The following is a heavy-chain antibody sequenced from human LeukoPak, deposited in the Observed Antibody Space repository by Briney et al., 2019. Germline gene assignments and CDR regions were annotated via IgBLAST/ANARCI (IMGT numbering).Heavy chain of an antibody. V-gene: IGHV6-1*01. CDR2: TYYRSKWYN. J-gene: IGHJ3*02. CDR1: GDSVSRNTAG. CDR3: ARGINSAFDI. Sequence: SQTLSLTSAISGDSVSRNTAGWNCLRQSPSRGLEWLGRTYYRSKWYNDYARVVKSRVMISPNTCKNQYSLPLNSVTPEDTAVYDCARGINSAFDIWGQGTVVTVSS. D-gene: IGHD3-10*01.